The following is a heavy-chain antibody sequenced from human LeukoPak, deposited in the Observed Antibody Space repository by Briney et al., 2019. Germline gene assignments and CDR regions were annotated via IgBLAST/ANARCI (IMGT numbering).Heavy chain of an antibody. V-gene: IGHV1-2*02. J-gene: IGHJ4*02. CDR1: GYTFTSYY. CDR3: AREDCSGGSCYFLDY. D-gene: IGHD2-15*01. Sequence: ASVKVSCKASGYTFTSYYMHWVRQAPGQGLEWMGWINPNSGGTNYAQKFQGRVTMTRDTSISTAYMELSRLRSDDTAVYYCAREDCSGGSCYFLDYWGQGTLVTVSS. CDR2: INPNSGGT.